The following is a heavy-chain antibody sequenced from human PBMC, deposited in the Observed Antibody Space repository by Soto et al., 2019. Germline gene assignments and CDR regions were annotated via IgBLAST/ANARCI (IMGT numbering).Heavy chain of an antibody. D-gene: IGHD2-15*01. Sequence: EVQLVESGGGLVQPGGSLRLSCAASGFTFSSYWMHWVRQAPGKGLVWVSRINSDGSSTSYADSVKGRFTISRDKANNTMYMKMNRLRAEDAAVYYCVRTSLVVAAATREDYWGQGTLVTVSS. CDR3: VRTSLVVAAATREDY. J-gene: IGHJ4*02. CDR2: INSDGSST. V-gene: IGHV3-74*01. CDR1: GFTFSSYW.